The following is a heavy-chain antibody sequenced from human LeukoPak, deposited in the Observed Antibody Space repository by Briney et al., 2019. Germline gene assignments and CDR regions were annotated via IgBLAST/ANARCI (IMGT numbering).Heavy chain of an antibody. Sequence: PSETLSLTCTVSGGSISSSSYYWGWIRQPPGKGLEWIVSIYYSGSTYYNPSLKSRVTISVDTSKNQFSLKLSSVTAADTAVYYCASGHRDYSGDWFDPWGQGTLVTVSS. CDR2: IYYSGST. J-gene: IGHJ5*02. V-gene: IGHV4-39*01. CDR1: GGSISSSSYY. D-gene: IGHD4-11*01. CDR3: ASGHRDYSGDWFDP.